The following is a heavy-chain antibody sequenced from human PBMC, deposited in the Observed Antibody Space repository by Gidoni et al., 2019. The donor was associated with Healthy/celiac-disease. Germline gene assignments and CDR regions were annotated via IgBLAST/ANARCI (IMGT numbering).Heavy chain of an antibody. V-gene: IGHV1-2*02. Sequence: QVQLVQSGAEVKKPAASVKVSCKASGYTFTGYYMHWVRQAPGQGLEWMGWINTNSGGTNYAQKFQGRVTMTRDTSISTAYMELSRLRSDDTAVYYCARASRRGGWFDPWGQGTLVTVSS. CDR3: ARASRRGGWFDP. CDR1: GYTFTGYY. CDR2: INTNSGGT. D-gene: IGHD2-15*01. J-gene: IGHJ5*02.